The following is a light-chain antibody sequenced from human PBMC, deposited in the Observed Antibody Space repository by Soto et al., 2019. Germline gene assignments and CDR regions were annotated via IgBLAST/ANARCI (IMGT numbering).Light chain of an antibody. CDR2: GAF. Sequence: EVVMTESAAALTVTPGERATVSCRASQSVSSNLAWYQQKPGHAPSLLIYGAFTRATGIPDRFSGSGSGTDFTLTISSLETDDFAVYYSQQYGSSRTFGQGTKADI. CDR1: QSVSSN. CDR3: QQYGSSRT. V-gene: IGKV3-20*01. J-gene: IGKJ1*01.